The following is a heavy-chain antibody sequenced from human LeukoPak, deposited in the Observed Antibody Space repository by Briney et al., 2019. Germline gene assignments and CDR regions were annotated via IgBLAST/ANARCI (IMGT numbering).Heavy chain of an antibody. J-gene: IGHJ4*02. CDR3: ARLTGGIAVAGFDY. CDR2: IYYSGST. D-gene: IGHD6-19*01. Sequence: SETLSLTCTVSGGSISSSSYYWGWLRQPPGKGLEWIGSIYYSGSTYYNPSLKSRVTISVDTSKNQFSLKLSSVTAADTAVYYCARLTGGIAVAGFDYWGQGTLVTVSS. V-gene: IGHV4-39*01. CDR1: GGSISSSSYY.